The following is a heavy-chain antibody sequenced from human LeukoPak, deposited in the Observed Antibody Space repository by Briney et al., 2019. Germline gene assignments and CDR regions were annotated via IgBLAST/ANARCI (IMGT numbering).Heavy chain of an antibody. J-gene: IGHJ4*02. V-gene: IGHV4-59*01. CDR1: GGSISSYY. Sequence: PSETLSLTCTVSGGSISSYYWSWIRQPPGKGLEWIGYIYYSGSTNYNPSLKSRVTISVDTSKNQFSLKLSSVTAADTAVYYCARVGYSSSGNYYNDRGAFDYWGQGTLVTISS. CDR2: IYYSGST. D-gene: IGHD3-10*01. CDR3: ARVGYSSSGNYYNDRGAFDY.